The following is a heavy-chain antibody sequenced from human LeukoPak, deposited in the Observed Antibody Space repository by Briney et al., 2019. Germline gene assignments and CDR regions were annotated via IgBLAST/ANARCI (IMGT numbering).Heavy chain of an antibody. J-gene: IGHJ5*01. D-gene: IGHD3-3*01. Sequence: GGSLRLSCAASGFTFSSYGMHWVRQAPGKGLEWVAVISYDGSNKYYADSVKGRFTISRDNAKNSLYLQMNSLRAEDTAVYYCARASHKYFDFWSGLGWFDSWGQGTLVTVSS. CDR3: ARASHKYFDFWSGLGWFDS. CDR2: ISYDGSNK. CDR1: GFTFSSYG. V-gene: IGHV3-30*03.